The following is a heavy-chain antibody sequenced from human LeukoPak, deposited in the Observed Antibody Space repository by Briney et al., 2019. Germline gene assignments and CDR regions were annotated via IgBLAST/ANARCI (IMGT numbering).Heavy chain of an antibody. CDR3: ARDSSDFWSAHNWFDP. Sequence: SETLSLTCTVSGGSISSYYWSWIRQPPGKGLEWIGYIYHSGSTYYNPSLKSRVTISVDRSKNQFSLKLSSVTAADTAVYYCARDSSDFWSAHNWFDPWGQGTQVTVSS. D-gene: IGHD3-3*01. V-gene: IGHV4-59*12. CDR1: GGSISSYY. CDR2: IYHSGST. J-gene: IGHJ5*02.